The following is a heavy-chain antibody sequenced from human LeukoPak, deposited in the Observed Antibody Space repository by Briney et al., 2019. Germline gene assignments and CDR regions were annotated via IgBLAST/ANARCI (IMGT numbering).Heavy chain of an antibody. D-gene: IGHD1-20*01. J-gene: IGHJ4*02. CDR1: GGSISSGDYY. CDR3: ARGVGITGHYFDY. V-gene: IGHV4-30-4*01. Sequence: SQTLSLTCTVSGGSISSGDYYWSWIRQPPGKGLEWIGYIYYSGSTYYNPSLKSRVTISVDTSKNQFSLKLSSVTAADTAVYYCARGVGITGHYFDYWGQGTLVTVSS. CDR2: IYYSGST.